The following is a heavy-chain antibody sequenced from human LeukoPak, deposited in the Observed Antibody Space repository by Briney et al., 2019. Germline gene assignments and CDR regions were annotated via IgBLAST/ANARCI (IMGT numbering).Heavy chain of an antibody. CDR3: AKDYGCTLDY. Sequence: GGSLRLSCAASGFTFSGYGMHWLRQAPGKGLEWMAFIRSDGSNKYYADSVKGRFTISRDNSKNTLFLQMNSLRAEDTALYYCAKDYGCTLDYWGQGTLVTVSS. V-gene: IGHV3-30*02. CDR1: GFTFSGYG. CDR2: IRSDGSNK. D-gene: IGHD2-8*01. J-gene: IGHJ4*02.